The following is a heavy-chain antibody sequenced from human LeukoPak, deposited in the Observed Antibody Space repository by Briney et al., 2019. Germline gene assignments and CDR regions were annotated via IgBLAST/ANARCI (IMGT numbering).Heavy chain of an antibody. D-gene: IGHD3-9*01. CDR1: GVSICSYY. CDR3: ATGRSIRYFDY. Sequence: SETLSLTCTVSGVSICSYYWNWIRQPPGQGLEWIGYIHYSGTTNYNPSLKSRVSISIDTSKSQFSLKLTSATAADTAIYYCATGRSIRYFDYWGQGTLLSVSS. J-gene: IGHJ4*02. V-gene: IGHV4-59*08. CDR2: IHYSGTT.